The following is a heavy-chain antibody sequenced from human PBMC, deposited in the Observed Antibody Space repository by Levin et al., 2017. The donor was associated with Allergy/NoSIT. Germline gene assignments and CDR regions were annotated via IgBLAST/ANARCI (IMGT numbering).Heavy chain of an antibody. CDR2: ISGSGGSA. D-gene: IGHD6-19*01. Sequence: GESLKISCAASGFTFSSYAMSWVRQAPGKGLQWVSAISGSGGSAYYADSVKGRFTISRDSSKNTLLLQMNSLRAEDTAVYYCAKDQRDTSGRGNLDYWGQGTLVTVSS. V-gene: IGHV3-23*01. CDR3: AKDQRDTSGRGNLDY. CDR1: GFTFSSYA. J-gene: IGHJ4*02.